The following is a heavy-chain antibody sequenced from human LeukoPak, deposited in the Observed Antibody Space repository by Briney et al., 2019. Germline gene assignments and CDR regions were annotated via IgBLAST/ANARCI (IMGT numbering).Heavy chain of an antibody. D-gene: IGHD6-19*01. CDR3: VRDRRQWLIRGGPDAFDI. V-gene: IGHV3-21*01. Sequence: GFLRLSCAASGFSFSDHYMNWVRQAPGKGPGWVSSISGSGSYIFYADSVKGRFTISRDNAKNSLDLQMNSLRVEDTAVYYCVRDRRQWLIRGGPDAFDIWGRGTKVTVSS. CDR2: ISGSGSYI. J-gene: IGHJ3*02. CDR1: GFSFSDHY.